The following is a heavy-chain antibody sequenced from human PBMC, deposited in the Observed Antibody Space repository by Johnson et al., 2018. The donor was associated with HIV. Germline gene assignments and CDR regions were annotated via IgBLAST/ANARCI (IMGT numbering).Heavy chain of an antibody. CDR3: ARARAKVVAGLDAFDI. CDR1: GFTFSSYA. V-gene: IGHV3-23*04. CDR2: ISGSGGST. Sequence: VQLVESGGGVVQPGRSLKLSCAASGFTFSSYAMSWVRQAPGKGLEWVSAISGSGGSTYYADSVKGRFTISRDNSKNTLYLQMGSLRVEDMATYYCARARAKVVAGLDAFDIWGQGTMVTVSS. J-gene: IGHJ3*02. D-gene: IGHD6-19*01.